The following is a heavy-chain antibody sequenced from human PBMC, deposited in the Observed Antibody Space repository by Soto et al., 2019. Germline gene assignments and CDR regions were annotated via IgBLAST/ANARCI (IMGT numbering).Heavy chain of an antibody. D-gene: IGHD5-18*01. CDR3: ARLGGYGYGSYSYGMYV. CDR2: IYTSGST. Sequence: PSETLSLTCTVSGGSISSYYWSWIRQPAGKGLEWIGRIYTSGSTNYNPSLKSRVTMSVDTSKNQFSLKLSSVTAADTAAYYCARLGGYGYGSYSYGMYVCAQRATVTVSS. V-gene: IGHV4-4*07. J-gene: IGHJ6*02. CDR1: GGSISSYY.